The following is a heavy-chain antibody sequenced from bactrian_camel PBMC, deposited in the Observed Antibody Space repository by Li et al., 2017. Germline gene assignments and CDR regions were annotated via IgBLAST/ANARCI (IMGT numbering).Heavy chain of an antibody. CDR1: KFTFSKFD. CDR3: TTDFLPWRDETFRY. Sequence: HVQLVESGGGSVQAGGSLRLSCAASKFTFSKFDITWVRQAPGKGLEWVSTISTSTTGARYSDSVKGRFTISRDNAKNTVYLQLNGLKPEDTARYYCTTDFLPWRDETFRYWGQGTQVTVS. CDR2: ISTSTTGA. D-gene: IGHD7*01. V-gene: IGHV3-2*01. J-gene: IGHJ6*01.